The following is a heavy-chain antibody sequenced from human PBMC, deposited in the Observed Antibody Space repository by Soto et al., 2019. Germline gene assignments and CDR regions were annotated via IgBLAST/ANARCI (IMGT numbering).Heavy chain of an antibody. CDR1: WGSVSSNTAT. Sequence: SQTLSLTCAISWGSVSSNTATWNWVRQSPSRGLEWLGRTYYRSNWNFDYALSVKSRITINPDTSKNQFSLQLNSLTPEDTAVYYCAGELDIHHGLGYWCPATSVTVSS. CDR3: AGELDIHHGLGY. J-gene: IGHJ4*02. CDR2: TYYRSNWNF. D-gene: IGHD6-19*01. V-gene: IGHV6-1*01.